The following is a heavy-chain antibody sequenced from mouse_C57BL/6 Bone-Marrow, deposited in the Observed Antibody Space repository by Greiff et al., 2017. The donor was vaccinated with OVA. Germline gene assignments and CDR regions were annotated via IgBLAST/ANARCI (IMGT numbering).Heavy chain of an antibody. V-gene: IGHV1-77*01. D-gene: IGHD1-1*01. Sequence: QVQLQQSGAELVKPGASVKISCKASGYTFTDYYINWVKQRPGQGLEWIGKLGPGSGSPYYNEKFKGKATLTADKSSSTAYMQLSSLTSEDSSVYCCACRYYGSGDYWYIDDWGTGTTVTVSS. CDR3: ACRYYGSGDYWYIDD. CDR1: GYTFTDYY. J-gene: IGHJ1*03. CDR2: LGPGSGSP.